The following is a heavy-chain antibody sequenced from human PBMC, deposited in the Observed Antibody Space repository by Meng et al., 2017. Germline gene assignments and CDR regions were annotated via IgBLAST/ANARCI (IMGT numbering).Heavy chain of an antibody. CDR1: VFSLNTRRGG. V-gene: IGHV2-5*02. D-gene: IGHD6-6*01. Sequence: KGSGPTPRNPTHTLPLTCTFCVFSLNTRRGGGGWIRKPPGRTLEWLARIYWDDDKPYSPPLKSRLTITKDTSKNQEVLTMTNMDPVDTSTYYCSRMTYSSSCKWGQGTLVTVSS. CDR2: IYWDDDK. CDR3: SRMTYSSSCK. J-gene: IGHJ4*02.